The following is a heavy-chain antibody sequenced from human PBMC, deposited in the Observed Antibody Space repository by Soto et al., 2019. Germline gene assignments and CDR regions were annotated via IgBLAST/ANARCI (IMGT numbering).Heavy chain of an antibody. V-gene: IGHV1-8*02. Sequence: QVQLVQSGAEVKEPGASVRVSCKASGYTFINFDISWVRQAAGQRLEWLGWMNPGSGKTGYASKFQGRVAMTRDAPAGTSHRELSSLTSDDTAVYYCARMASAGTLNWFDPWGQGTLVTVSS. CDR2: MNPGSGKT. CDR1: GYTFINFD. CDR3: ARMASAGTLNWFDP. J-gene: IGHJ5*02. D-gene: IGHD6-13*01.